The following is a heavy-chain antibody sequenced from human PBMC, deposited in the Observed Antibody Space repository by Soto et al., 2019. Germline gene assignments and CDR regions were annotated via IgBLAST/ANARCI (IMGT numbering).Heavy chain of an antibody. D-gene: IGHD2-15*01. V-gene: IGHV1-18*04. CDR3: AREGAKRYCSGGSCYYGKHGMDV. CDR1: GYTFTSYG. CDR2: ISAYNGNT. J-gene: IGHJ6*02. Sequence: QVQLVQSGAEVKKPGASVKVSCKASGYTFTSYGISWVRQAPGQGLEWMGWISAYNGNTNYAQKLQGRVTMTTDTSTSTAYMEMRSLRSDDTAVYYCAREGAKRYCSGGSCYYGKHGMDVWGQGTTVTVSS.